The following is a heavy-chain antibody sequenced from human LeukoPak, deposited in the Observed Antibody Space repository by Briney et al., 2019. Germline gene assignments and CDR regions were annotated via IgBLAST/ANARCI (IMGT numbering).Heavy chain of an antibody. Sequence: RPSETLSLTCAVYGGSFSGYYWSWIRQPPGKGLEWIGEINHSGSTNYNPSLKSRVTISVDTSKNQFSLKLSSVTAADTAVYYCARRNRASYYYYYMDVWGKGTTVTISS. D-gene: IGHD2/OR15-2a*01. V-gene: IGHV4-34*01. CDR1: GGSFSGYY. CDR2: INHSGST. CDR3: ARRNRASYYYYYMDV. J-gene: IGHJ6*03.